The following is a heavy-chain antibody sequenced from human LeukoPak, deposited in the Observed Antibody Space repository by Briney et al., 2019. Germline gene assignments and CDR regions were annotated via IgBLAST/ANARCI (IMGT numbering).Heavy chain of an antibody. J-gene: IGHJ4*02. Sequence: GGSLRLSCAASGSTFSSYAMNWVRQAPGKGLEWVSIISGNGGSTYYADSVKGRFTISRDNSKNTLDLQMNSLRAEDTAVYYCAKGGYSSSWRYYFDYWGQGTLVTVSS. CDR2: ISGNGGST. CDR1: GSTFSSYA. CDR3: AKGGYSSSWRYYFDY. V-gene: IGHV3-23*01. D-gene: IGHD6-13*01.